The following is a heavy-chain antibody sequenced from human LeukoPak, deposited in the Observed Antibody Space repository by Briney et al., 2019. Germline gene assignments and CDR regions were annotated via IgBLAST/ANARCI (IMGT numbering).Heavy chain of an antibody. CDR1: GGTFSSYA. J-gene: IGHJ5*02. Sequence: ASVKVSCKASGGTFSSYAISWVRQAPGQGLEWMGRIIPILGIANYAQEFQGRVTITADKSTSTAYMELSSLRSEDTAVYYCAKGPSGWYGNWFDPWGQGTLVTVSS. V-gene: IGHV1-69*04. CDR2: IIPILGIA. CDR3: AKGPSGWYGNWFDP. D-gene: IGHD6-19*01.